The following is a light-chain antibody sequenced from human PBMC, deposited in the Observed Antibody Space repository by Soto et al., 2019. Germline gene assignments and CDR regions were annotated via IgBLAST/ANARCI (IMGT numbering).Light chain of an antibody. CDR1: QSVASSH. CDR3: QQYHYWWT. Sequence: EIVLTPSPGTLSLSPCERATLSCSASQSVASSHLAWYRLNPGQAPRLLIYGASTRATGIPARFSGSGSVTEFTLTISSLQSEDFAVYYCQQYHYWWTFGQGTKVDIK. CDR2: GAS. J-gene: IGKJ1*01. V-gene: IGKV3-15*01.